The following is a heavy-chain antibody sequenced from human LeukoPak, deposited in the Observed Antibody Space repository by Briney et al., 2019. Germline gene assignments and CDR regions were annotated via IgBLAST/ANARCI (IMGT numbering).Heavy chain of an antibody. V-gene: IGHV3-23*01. CDR1: GFTFSTFA. Sequence: GGSLRLSCEASGFTFSTFAMIWVRQPPGKELEWVSSIFPSGGEIHYADSVRGRFTISRDNSKSTLSLQMNSLRAEGTAIYYCATYRQVLLPFESWGQGTLVTVSS. CDR3: ATYRQVLLPFES. J-gene: IGHJ4*02. CDR2: IFPSGGEI. D-gene: IGHD2-8*02.